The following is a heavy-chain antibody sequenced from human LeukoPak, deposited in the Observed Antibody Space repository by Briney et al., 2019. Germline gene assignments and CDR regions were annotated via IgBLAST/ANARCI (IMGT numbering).Heavy chain of an antibody. CDR3: ASLLVHDY. V-gene: IGHV3-30*02. CDR2: IQYDGSNK. J-gene: IGHJ4*02. D-gene: IGHD2-8*02. Sequence: GGSLRLSCAASGFTFSSYGMHWVRQAPGKGLEWVAFIQYDGSNKYYADSVKGRFTISRDNAKNSLYLQMNSLRAEDTAVYYCASLLVHDYWGQGTLVTVSS. CDR1: GFTFSSYG.